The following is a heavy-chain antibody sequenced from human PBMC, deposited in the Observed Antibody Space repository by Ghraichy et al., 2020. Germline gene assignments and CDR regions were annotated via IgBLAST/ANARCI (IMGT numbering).Heavy chain of an antibody. Sequence: SETLSLTCAVYGGAFSGYYWNWIRQPPGKGLEWIGEINHSGRTNYNPSLKSRVTISVDTSKNQFSLKLSYVTAADTAVYYCARGVYCSSTSCYWGMDVWGQGTTATVAS. J-gene: IGHJ6*02. D-gene: IGHD2-2*01. CDR2: INHSGRT. CDR3: ARGVYCSSTSCYWGMDV. V-gene: IGHV4-34*01. CDR1: GGAFSGYY.